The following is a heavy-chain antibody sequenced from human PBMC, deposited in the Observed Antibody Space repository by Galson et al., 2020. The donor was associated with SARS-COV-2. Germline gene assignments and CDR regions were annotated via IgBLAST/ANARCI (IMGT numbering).Heavy chain of an antibody. D-gene: IGHD3-22*01. CDR3: VKDLYYDSSGYYFDY. CDR2: ISYAGGNE. CDR1: GFTFSSYG. J-gene: IGHJ4*02. Sequence: TGGSLRLSCAASGFTFSSYGMHWVRQAPGKGLEWETLISYAGGNEYYADSVEGRFTISRDNSKNTLYLQMNSLRPEDTAMYYCVKDLYYDSSGYYFDYWGQVALVTVSS. V-gene: IGHV3-30*18.